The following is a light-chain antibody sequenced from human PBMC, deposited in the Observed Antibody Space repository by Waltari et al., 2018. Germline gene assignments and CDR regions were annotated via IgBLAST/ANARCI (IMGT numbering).Light chain of an antibody. J-gene: IGLJ3*02. CDR2: DVT. CDR1: SSDIGAYNY. CDR3: TSYTTSNTWV. Sequence: QSALTQPASVSASPGQLITISCTGTSSDIGAYNYVSWFQQHPGNAPKLIIYDVTKWPSGVSNRFSGSKSGNTASLTISGLQTEDEADYYCTSYTTSNTWVFGGGTKLTVL. V-gene: IGLV2-14*03.